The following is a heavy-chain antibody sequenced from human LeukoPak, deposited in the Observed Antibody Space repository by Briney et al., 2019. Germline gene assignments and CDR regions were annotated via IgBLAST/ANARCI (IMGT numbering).Heavy chain of an antibody. CDR1: GGSISSNSYY. V-gene: IGHV4-39*01. J-gene: IGHJ6*04. D-gene: IGHD3-10*01. CDR3: ARIYGSGSSLDMDV. CDR2: IYYSGST. Sequence: SETLSLTCAVSGGSISSNSYYWGWIRQPPGKGLEWIGSIYYSGSTYYNPSLKSRVTISVDTSKNQFSLKLSSVTAADTAVYYCARIYGSGSSLDMDVWGKGTTVTISS.